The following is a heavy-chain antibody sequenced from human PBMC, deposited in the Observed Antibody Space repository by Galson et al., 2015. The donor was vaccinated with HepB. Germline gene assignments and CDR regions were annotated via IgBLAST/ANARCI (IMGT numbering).Heavy chain of an antibody. Sequence: SLRLSCAASGFTFSSYAMSWVRQAPGKGLEWVSAISGSGGSTYYADSVKGRFTISRDNSKNTLYLQMNSLRAEDTAVYYCAKVPYVFTQSVITTPFDYWGQGTLVTVSS. V-gene: IGHV3-23*01. CDR1: GFTFSSYA. D-gene: IGHD3-22*01. J-gene: IGHJ4*02. CDR2: ISGSGGST. CDR3: AKVPYVFTQSVITTPFDY.